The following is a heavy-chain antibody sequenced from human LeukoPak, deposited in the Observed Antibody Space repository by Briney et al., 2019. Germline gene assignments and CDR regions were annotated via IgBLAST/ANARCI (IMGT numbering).Heavy chain of an antibody. CDR3: ARGLVRRGLDY. J-gene: IGHJ4*02. V-gene: IGHV4-34*01. D-gene: IGHD2-15*01. CDR1: GGSFSGYY. Sequence: SETLSLTCAVYGGSFSGYYWSWIRQPPGKGLEWIGEINHSGSTNYNPSLKSRVTISVDRSKNQFSLKLSSVTAADTAVYYCARGLVRRGLDYWGQGTLVTVSS. CDR2: INHSGST.